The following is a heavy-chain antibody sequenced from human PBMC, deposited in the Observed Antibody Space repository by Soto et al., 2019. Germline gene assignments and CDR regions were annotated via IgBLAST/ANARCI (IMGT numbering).Heavy chain of an antibody. D-gene: IGHD6-13*01. CDR3: ARDLNSVAAAGRRAGNWFDP. V-gene: IGHV4-59*01. CDR1: GGSISSYY. Sequence: TLSLTCTVSGGSISSYYWSWIRQPPGKGLEWIGYIYYSGSTNYNPSLKSRVTISVDTSKNQFSLKLSSVTAADTAVYYCARDLNSVAAAGRRAGNWFDPWGQGTLVTVSS. J-gene: IGHJ5*02. CDR2: IYYSGST.